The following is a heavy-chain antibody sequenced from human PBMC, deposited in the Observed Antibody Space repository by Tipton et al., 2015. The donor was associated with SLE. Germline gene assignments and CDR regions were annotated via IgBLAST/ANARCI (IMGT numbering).Heavy chain of an antibody. V-gene: IGHV4-34*01. Sequence: LVKPTETLSLTCAVFGGSFNNYYWSWIRQPPGKGLEWIGEINHVGTTNYNPSLMSRVTISVDASKKQFSLKLSSVTAADTAVYYCARLPTGFPNWFDPWGQGTLVTVSS. CDR3: ARLPTGFPNWFDP. J-gene: IGHJ5*02. D-gene: IGHD4-17*01. CDR1: GGSFNNYY. CDR2: INHVGTT.